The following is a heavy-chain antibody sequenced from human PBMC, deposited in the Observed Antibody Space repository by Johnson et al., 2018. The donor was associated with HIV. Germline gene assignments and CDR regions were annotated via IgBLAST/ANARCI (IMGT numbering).Heavy chain of an antibody. J-gene: IGHJ3*02. D-gene: IGHD2-21*01. CDR1: GFSFTNAW. CDR2: IKSKTDGATT. CDR3: ARDGYSGGFDI. V-gene: IGHV3-15*01. Sequence: VQLVESGGGRAKPGGSLRLSCAVSGFSFTNAWMSWVRQAPGKGLEWVGHIKSKTDGATTDYAAPVRGRFTISRDDSKNSLYLQMNSLKTEDTAVYYCARDGYSGGFDIWGQGTMVTVSS.